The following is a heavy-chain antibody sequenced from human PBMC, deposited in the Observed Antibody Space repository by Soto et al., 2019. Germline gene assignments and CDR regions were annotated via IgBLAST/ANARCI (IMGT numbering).Heavy chain of an antibody. CDR2: IIPIFGTA. J-gene: IGHJ4*02. D-gene: IGHD6-25*01. Sequence: ASVKVSCKASGGTFSSYAISWVRQAPGQGLEWMGGIIPIFGTANYAQKFQGRVTITADESTSTAYMELSSLRSEDTAVYYCARGDAATKDIDYWGQGTLVTVSS. CDR1: GGTFSSYA. V-gene: IGHV1-69*13. CDR3: ARGDAATKDIDY.